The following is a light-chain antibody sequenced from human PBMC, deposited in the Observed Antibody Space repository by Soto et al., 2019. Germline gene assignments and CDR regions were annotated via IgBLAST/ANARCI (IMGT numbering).Light chain of an antibody. CDR3: QQRSNWPPRT. J-gene: IGKJ3*01. CDR1: QRVSNY. CDR2: DAS. V-gene: IGKV3-11*01. Sequence: PGERATLSCRASQRVSNYLAWYQQKPGQAPRLLIYDASNRATGIPARFSGSGSGTDFTLTISSLEPEDFAVYYCQQRSNWPPRTFGPGTKVDIK.